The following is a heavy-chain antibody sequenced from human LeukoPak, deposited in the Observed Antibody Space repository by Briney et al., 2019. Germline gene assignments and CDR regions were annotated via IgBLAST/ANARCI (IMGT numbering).Heavy chain of an antibody. CDR1: GGSISSYS. D-gene: IGHD3-10*01. CDR2: IYSSGST. Sequence: SETLSLTCTVSGGSISSYSWNWIRQPAGKGLEWIGHIYSSGSTNYNPSLKRRVTISVDTSKNQFSLKLSSVTAADTAVYYCAATMVRGVHTHFDYWGQGTLVTVSS. J-gene: IGHJ4*02. V-gene: IGHV4-4*07. CDR3: AATMVRGVHTHFDY.